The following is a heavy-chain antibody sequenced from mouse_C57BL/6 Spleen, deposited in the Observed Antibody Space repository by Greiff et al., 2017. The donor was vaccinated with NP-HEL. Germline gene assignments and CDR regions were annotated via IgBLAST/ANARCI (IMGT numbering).Heavy chain of an antibody. Sequence: QVQLQQSGAELVRPGASVTLSCKASGYTFTDYEMHWVKQTPVHGLEWIGAIDPETGGTAYNQKFKGKAILTADKSSSTACMELRSLTSEDSAVYYCTSDGFDYWGQGTTLTVSS. J-gene: IGHJ2*01. CDR3: TSDGFDY. V-gene: IGHV1-15*01. D-gene: IGHD2-3*01. CDR2: IDPETGGT. CDR1: GYTFTDYE.